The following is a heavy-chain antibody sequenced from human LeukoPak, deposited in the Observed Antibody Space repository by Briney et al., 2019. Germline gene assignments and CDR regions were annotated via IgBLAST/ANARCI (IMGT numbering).Heavy chain of an antibody. CDR1: GYTFTSYD. D-gene: IGHD4-17*01. V-gene: IGHV1-8*01. CDR3: ARVSRATVTKSPYFDY. J-gene: IGHJ4*02. CDR2: MNPNSGNT. Sequence: ASVKVSCKASGYTFTSYDINWVRQATGQGLEWMGWMNPNSGNTGYAQKFQGRVTMTRNTSISTAYMELSSLRSEDTAVYYCARVSRATVTKSPYFDYWGQGTLVTVSS.